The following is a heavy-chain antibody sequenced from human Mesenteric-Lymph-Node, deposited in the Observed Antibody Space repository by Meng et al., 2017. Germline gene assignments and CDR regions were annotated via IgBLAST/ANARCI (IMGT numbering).Heavy chain of an antibody. CDR3: ARGTYYDSSGYYY. Sequence: QVQLGQPGAWLTKPGPPVKVSCNASGDTFTGYDMNWVRQAPGQGLEWMGRINPNSGGTNYAQKFQGRVTRTRDTSISTAYMELSRLRSDDTAVYYCARGTYYDSSGYYYWGQGTLVTVSS. V-gene: IGHV1-2*06. J-gene: IGHJ4*02. CDR2: INPNSGGT. CDR1: GDTFTGYD. D-gene: IGHD3-22*01.